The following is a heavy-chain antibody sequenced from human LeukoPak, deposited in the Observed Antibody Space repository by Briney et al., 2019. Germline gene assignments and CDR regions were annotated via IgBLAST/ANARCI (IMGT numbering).Heavy chain of an antibody. CDR3: ARGTSLSHGGLVY. CDR1: GGSISSSSYY. V-gene: IGHV4-30-4*01. D-gene: IGHD2-2*01. CDR2: IYYSGNT. J-gene: IGHJ4*02. Sequence: SETLSLTCTVSGGSISSSSYYWSWIRQPPGKGLEWIGYIYYSGNTYYNPSLKSRVTIPVDTSKNQFSLKLSSVTAADTAVYYCARGTSLSHGGLVYWGQGTLVTVSS.